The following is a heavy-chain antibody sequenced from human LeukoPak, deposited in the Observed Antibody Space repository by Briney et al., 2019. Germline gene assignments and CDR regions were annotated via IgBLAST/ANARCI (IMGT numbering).Heavy chain of an antibody. J-gene: IGHJ4*02. Sequence: PGGSLRLSCAASGFTFSSYAMSWVRQAPGKGLEWVSAISGSGGSTYCADSVKGRFTISRDNSKNTLYLQMNSLRAEDTAVYYCAKEGPTSGSYRYPAGWIDYWGQGTLVTVSS. D-gene: IGHD1-26*01. CDR2: ISGSGGST. CDR1: GFTFSSYA. V-gene: IGHV3-23*01. CDR3: AKEGPTSGSYRYPAGWIDY.